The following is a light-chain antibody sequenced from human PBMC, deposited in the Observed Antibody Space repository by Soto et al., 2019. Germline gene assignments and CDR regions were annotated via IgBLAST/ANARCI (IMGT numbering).Light chain of an antibody. CDR1: SSNIGARFD. V-gene: IGLV1-40*01. CDR3: QSYDSSLSGPV. Sequence: QSVLTQPPSVSGAPGQRITISCAGSSSNIGARFDVHWYQQLPGTAPKVLIYGNTNRPLGVPDRFSGSKSGTSASLAITGLQAEDEADYYCQSYDSSLSGPVFGGGTKLTVL. CDR2: GNT. J-gene: IGLJ3*02.